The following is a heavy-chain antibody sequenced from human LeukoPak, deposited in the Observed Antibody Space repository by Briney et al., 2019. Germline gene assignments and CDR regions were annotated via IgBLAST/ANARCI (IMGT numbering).Heavy chain of an antibody. Sequence: PSETLSLTCTVSGGSVSSGSYYWSWIRQPPGKGLEFVGYIYYSGSTNYNPSLESRVTISVDPSKNQFSLKLSSVTAADTAVYYCARDTWNYGSPAGWFDPWGQGTLVTVSS. D-gene: IGHD1-7*01. CDR1: GGSVSSGSYY. CDR3: ARDTWNYGSPAGWFDP. V-gene: IGHV4-61*01. J-gene: IGHJ5*02. CDR2: IYYSGST.